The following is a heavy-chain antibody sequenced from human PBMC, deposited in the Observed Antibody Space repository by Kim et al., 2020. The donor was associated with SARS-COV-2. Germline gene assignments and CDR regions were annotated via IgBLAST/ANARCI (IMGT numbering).Heavy chain of an antibody. CDR2: ARSDSNT. V-gene: IGHV3-11*06. J-gene: IGHJ4*02. CDR1: GFTFSEYS. Sequence: GGSLRLSCTTSGFTFSEYSMGWIRQPTGKGLEWISNARSDSNTEYADSVKGGFTISRDNAKKSLYLEMNTLRVEDTAVYYCACWRWRQSGFDYWGQGTL. D-gene: IGHD3-3*01. CDR3: ACWRWRQSGFDY.